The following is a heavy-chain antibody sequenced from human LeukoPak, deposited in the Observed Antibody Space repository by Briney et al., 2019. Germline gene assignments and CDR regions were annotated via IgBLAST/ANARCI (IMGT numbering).Heavy chain of an antibody. CDR3: ARQVVAATPNWFDP. V-gene: IGHV4-39*01. Sequence: SETLSLTCTVSGGSISSSSYYWGWIRQPPGKGLEWIGSIYYSGSTYYNPSLKSRVTISVDTSKNQFSLKLSSMTAADTAVYYCARQVVAATPNWFDPWGQGTLVTVSS. D-gene: IGHD2-15*01. CDR1: GGSISSSSYY. CDR2: IYYSGST. J-gene: IGHJ5*02.